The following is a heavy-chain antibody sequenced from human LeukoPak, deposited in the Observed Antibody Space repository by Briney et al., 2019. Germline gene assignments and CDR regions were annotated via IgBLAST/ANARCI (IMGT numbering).Heavy chain of an antibody. CDR2: IYSGGTT. V-gene: IGHV3-53*01. CDR3: ARDGYGNNYMDV. J-gene: IGHJ6*03. D-gene: IGHD1/OR15-1a*01. CDR1: GFSFSSYS. Sequence: GGSLRLSCAASGFSFSSYSFNWVRQAPGKGPEWVSVIYSGGTTYYADSVKDRFTISRDNSKNTLYLQMNSLRAEDTAVYYCARDGYGNNYMDVWGKGTTVTVSS.